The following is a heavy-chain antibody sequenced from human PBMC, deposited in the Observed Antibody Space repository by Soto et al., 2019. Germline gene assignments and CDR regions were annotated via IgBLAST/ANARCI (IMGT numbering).Heavy chain of an antibody. J-gene: IGHJ6*02. CDR2: ISSSGTYI. V-gene: IGHV3-21*01. CDR1: GSAFSTYP. CDR3: AKVTFSGDYYYYYGMDV. Sequence: DVQLVESGGGLVKPGGSLRLSCAGSGSAFSTYPLNWVRQAPGQGLEWVSSISSSGTYIYYADSVRGRFTISRDNSWNTLYLQMNSLRAEDTAVYYCAKVTFSGDYYYYYGMDVWGQGTTVTVSS. D-gene: IGHD1-26*01.